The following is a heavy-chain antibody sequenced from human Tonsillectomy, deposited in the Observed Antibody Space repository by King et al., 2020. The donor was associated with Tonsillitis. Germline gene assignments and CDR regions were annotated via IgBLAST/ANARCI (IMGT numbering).Heavy chain of an antibody. V-gene: IGHV3-73*01. CDR3: TTNARGYSSGWAFDY. J-gene: IGHJ4*02. Sequence: QLVQSGGGLVQPGGSLKLSCAASGFTFSGSAMHWVRQASGKGLEWGGRIRSKANSYATAYASSVKGGLTISRDDSKNMAYMQMNNPKTEDTAVYYCTTNARGYSSGWAFDYWGQGTLVTVSS. CDR2: IRSKANSYAT. D-gene: IGHD6-19*01. CDR1: GFTFSGSA.